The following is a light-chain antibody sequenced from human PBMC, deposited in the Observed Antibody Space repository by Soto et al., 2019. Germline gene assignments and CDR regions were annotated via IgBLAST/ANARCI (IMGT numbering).Light chain of an antibody. Sequence: QAVVTQPPSASGTPGQTVTISCSGRSSNIGSNYVYWYQQLPGTAPRLLMYRADQRPSGVPDRFSGSKSGTSASLAISGLRSEDEAEYFCAAWDDTLSGLVFGGGTKLTVL. CDR1: SSNIGSNY. J-gene: IGLJ2*01. CDR3: AAWDDTLSGLV. V-gene: IGLV1-47*01. CDR2: RAD.